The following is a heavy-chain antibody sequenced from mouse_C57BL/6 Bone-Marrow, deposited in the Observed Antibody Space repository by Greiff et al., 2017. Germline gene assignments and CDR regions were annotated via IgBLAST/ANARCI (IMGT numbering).Heavy chain of an antibody. CDR3: GRIPYDYDWFAY. V-gene: IGHV1-81*01. CDR1: GYTFTSYG. J-gene: IGHJ3*01. CDR2: IFPRSGNT. D-gene: IGHD2-4*01. Sequence: QVQLQQSGAELTRPGASVKLSCKASGYTFTSYGISWVKQRTGQGLEWIGEIFPRSGNTYYNEKFKGKATLTADKSSSTAYMVLRSLTSEDSAVDFCGRIPYDYDWFAYWGQGTLVTVSA.